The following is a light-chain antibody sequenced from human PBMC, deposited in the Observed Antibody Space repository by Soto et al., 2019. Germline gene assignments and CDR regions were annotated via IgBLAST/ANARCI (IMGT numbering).Light chain of an antibody. Sequence: EIGLTQSPGTLSLSPGERATVSCRASQSVSSSYLAWYQQKPGQAPRLLIYGASSRATGIPDRFSGSGSGTDFTLTISRLEPEDFAVYYCHQYDSWTFGQGTKVDIK. CDR2: GAS. CDR3: HQYDSWT. CDR1: QSVSSSY. V-gene: IGKV3-20*01. J-gene: IGKJ1*01.